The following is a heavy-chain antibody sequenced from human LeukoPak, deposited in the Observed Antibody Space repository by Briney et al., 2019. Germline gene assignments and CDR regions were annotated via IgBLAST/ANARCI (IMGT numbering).Heavy chain of an antibody. CDR2: INPNSGDT. CDR3: ARDLASTSNWEFDY. J-gene: IGHJ4*02. CDR1: GYTFAGYF. Sequence: ASVKVSCKASGYTFAGYFIHWVRQAPGQGLEWMERINPNSGDTEYAPKFQGWVTMTRDTSISTAYVEVRRLISDDTAVYYCARDLASTSNWEFDYWGQGTLVIVSS. D-gene: IGHD1-26*01. V-gene: IGHV1-2*04.